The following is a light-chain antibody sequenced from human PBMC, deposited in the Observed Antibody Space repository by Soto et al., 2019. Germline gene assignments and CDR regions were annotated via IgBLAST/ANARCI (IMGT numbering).Light chain of an antibody. CDR1: QRVSSRY. CDR3: QQYSDSPPT. Sequence: IVLTQSPGTLSRSAWDRATLSCGASQRVSSRYLAWYQQKPGQAPSLLIFGASNRATGIPDRFSGSGSGTDFNFTIGRLEPEDFAMYYCQQYSDSPPTFGQGTKVDIK. CDR2: GAS. V-gene: IGKV3-20*01. J-gene: IGKJ1*01.